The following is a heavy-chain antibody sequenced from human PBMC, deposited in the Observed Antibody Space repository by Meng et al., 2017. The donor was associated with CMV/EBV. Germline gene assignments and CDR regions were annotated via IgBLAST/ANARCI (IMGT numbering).Heavy chain of an antibody. J-gene: IGHJ5*02. Sequence: PGQATPSEPLSITCTGSAGYTGSVTYDWGCLRQPPGKGLECIGSIYYSGSTYYNPSLKSRVTISVDTSKNQFSLKLSSVTAADAAVYYCARDLPQTAMVTRQARGWFDPWGQGTLVTVSS. V-gene: IGHV4-39*07. CDR3: ARDLPQTAMVTRQARGWFDP. CDR2: IYYSGST. D-gene: IGHD5-18*01. CDR1: AGYTGSVTYD.